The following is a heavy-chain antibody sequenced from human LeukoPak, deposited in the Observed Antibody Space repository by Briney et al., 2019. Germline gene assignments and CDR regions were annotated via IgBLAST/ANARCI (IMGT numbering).Heavy chain of an antibody. CDR1: GGSISSYY. Sequence: SETLSLTCTVSGGSISSYYWSWIRQPPGKGLDGIGRIYTSGSTNYNPSLKSRVTMSVDTSKNQFSLKPSSVTAADTAVYYCARSSIEGATPQYYYYYMDVWGKGTTVTVSS. V-gene: IGHV4-4*07. J-gene: IGHJ6*03. CDR2: IYTSGST. D-gene: IGHD1-26*01. CDR3: ARSSIEGATPQYYYYYMDV.